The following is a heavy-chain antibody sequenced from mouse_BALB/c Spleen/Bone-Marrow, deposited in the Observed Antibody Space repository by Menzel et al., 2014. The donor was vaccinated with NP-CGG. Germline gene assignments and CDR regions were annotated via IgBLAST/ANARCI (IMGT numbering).Heavy chain of an antibody. V-gene: IGHV1S135*01. CDR3: ARENYGSSPAY. Sequence: HLVESGPELVKPGASVEVSCKASGYAFTSYNMYWVKQSPGKSLEWIGYIDPYNGGTSYNQKFKGKATLTVDKSSSTAYMHLNSLTSEDSAVYYCARENYGSSPAYWGQGTLVTVSA. CDR2: IDPYNGGT. CDR1: GYAFTSYN. D-gene: IGHD1-1*01. J-gene: IGHJ3*01.